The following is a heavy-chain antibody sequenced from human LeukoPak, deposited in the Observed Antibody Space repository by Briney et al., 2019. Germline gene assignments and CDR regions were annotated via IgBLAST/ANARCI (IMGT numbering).Heavy chain of an antibody. CDR3: ARHYDTSGYWFYFDY. J-gene: IGHJ4*02. D-gene: IGHD3-22*01. Sequence: PSETLSLTCTVSGGSISSYYWSWIRQPPGKGLEWIGYIYYSGNTNYNPSLKSRATISLDTSKNQFSLKLSSVTAADTAVYYGARHYDTSGYWFYFDYWGQGTLLTVSS. CDR2: IYYSGNT. V-gene: IGHV4-59*08. CDR1: GGSISSYY.